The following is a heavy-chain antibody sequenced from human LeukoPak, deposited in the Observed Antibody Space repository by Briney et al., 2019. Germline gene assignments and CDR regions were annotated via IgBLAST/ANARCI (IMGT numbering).Heavy chain of an antibody. D-gene: IGHD1-14*01. V-gene: IGHV4-39*01. Sequence: SETLSPTCTVSGGSISSSSYYWGWIRQPPGKGLEWIGSIYYSASTYYNPSLKSRVTISVDTSKNQFSLKLSSVTAADTAVYYCARAFNLRYFDYWGQGTLVTVSS. CDR1: GGSISSSSYY. CDR3: ARAFNLRYFDY. J-gene: IGHJ4*02. CDR2: IYYSAST.